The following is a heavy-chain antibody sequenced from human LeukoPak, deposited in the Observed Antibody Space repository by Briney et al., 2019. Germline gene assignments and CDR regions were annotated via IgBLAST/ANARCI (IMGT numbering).Heavy chain of an antibody. CDR2: IYYSGST. CDR3: ARQLSYYDSARRAFDI. V-gene: IGHV4-59*08. D-gene: IGHD3-22*01. Sequence: PSESLSLTCTVSGGSISGYYYNWIRQPPGKGLEWIGYIYYSGSTNYNPSLKSRVTISVDTSKNQFSLKLSSVTAADTAVYYCARQLSYYDSARRAFDIWGQGTMVTVSS. CDR1: GGSISGYY. J-gene: IGHJ3*02.